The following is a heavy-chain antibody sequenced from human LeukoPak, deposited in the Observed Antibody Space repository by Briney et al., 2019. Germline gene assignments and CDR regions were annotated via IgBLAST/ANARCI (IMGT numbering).Heavy chain of an antibody. D-gene: IGHD3-10*01. J-gene: IGHJ4*02. CDR3: AKKSGSGPYPLDY. V-gene: IGHV3-30*18. CDR1: GFTFSSYG. Sequence: GGSLRLSCAASGFTFSSYGMHWVRQAPGKGLEWVAVISYDGSNKYYADSVKGRFTISRDNSKNTLYLQMNTLRADDTAIYYCAKKSGSGPYPLDYWGQGTLVTVSS. CDR2: ISYDGSNK.